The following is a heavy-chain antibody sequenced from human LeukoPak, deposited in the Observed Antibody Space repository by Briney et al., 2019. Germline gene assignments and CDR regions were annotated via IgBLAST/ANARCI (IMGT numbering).Heavy chain of an antibody. CDR2: ISGSGTST. V-gene: IGHV3-23*01. D-gene: IGHD3-10*01. CDR3: AKESNKAGSGSYFVY. CDR1: GFTFSSYA. Sequence: PGGSLRLSCAASGFTFSSYAMSWVRQAPGKGLEWVSVISGSGTSTFYADSVKGRFTIFRDNSKNTLFLHMSSLRAEDTAIYYCAKESNKAGSGSYFVYWGQGTLVTVSS. J-gene: IGHJ4*02.